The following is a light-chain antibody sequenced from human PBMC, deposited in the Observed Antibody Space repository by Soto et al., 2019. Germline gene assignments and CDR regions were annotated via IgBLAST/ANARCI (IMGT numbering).Light chain of an antibody. CDR3: CSYAGNSAFV. V-gene: IGLV2-23*03. J-gene: IGLJ3*02. CDR2: EGS. CDR1: TSDFGNYNL. Sequence: QSALIQPASVSGTPGQSISISCIGTTSDFGNYNLVSWYQQYPGKAPKLIMYEGSRRPSGVSDRFSGSKSGGTASLTISGLQAEDEANYYCCSYAGNSAFVFGGGTKLTV.